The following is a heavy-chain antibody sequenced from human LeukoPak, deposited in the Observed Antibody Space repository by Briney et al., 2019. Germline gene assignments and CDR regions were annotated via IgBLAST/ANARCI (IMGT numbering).Heavy chain of an antibody. Sequence: GRSLRLSCAASGFTFSSYAMHWVRQAPGKGLEWVAVISYDGSNKYYADSVKGRFTISRDNSKNTLYLQMNSLRAEDTAVYYCARDEFRVVGAPGAFDIWGQGTMVTVSS. J-gene: IGHJ3*02. D-gene: IGHD1-26*01. CDR1: GFTFSSYA. V-gene: IGHV3-30-3*01. CDR2: ISYDGSNK. CDR3: ARDEFRVVGAPGAFDI.